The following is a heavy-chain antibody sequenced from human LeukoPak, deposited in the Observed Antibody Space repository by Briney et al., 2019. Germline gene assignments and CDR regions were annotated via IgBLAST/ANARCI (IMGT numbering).Heavy chain of an antibody. D-gene: IGHD2-2*02. CDR2: IYYSGST. V-gene: IGHV4-31*03. J-gene: IGHJ3*02. CDR1: GGSISSGGYY. CDR3: ARQGPEKQPTSPDFVVVPAAIVGVGAFDI. Sequence: SETLSLTCTVSGGSISSGGYYRSWIRQHPGKGLEWIGYIYYSGSTYYNPSLKSRVTISVDTSKNQFSLKLSSVTAADTAVYYCARQGPEKQPTSPDFVVVPAAIVGVGAFDIWGQGTMVTVSS.